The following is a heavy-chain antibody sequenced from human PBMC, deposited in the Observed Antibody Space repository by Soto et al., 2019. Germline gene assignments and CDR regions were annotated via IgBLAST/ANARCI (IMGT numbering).Heavy chain of an antibody. CDR1: GGTFSSYA. V-gene: IGHV1-69*13. J-gene: IGHJ6*02. D-gene: IGHD3-22*01. Sequence: SVKVSCKAAGGTFSSYAISWVRQAPGQGLEWMGGIIPIFGTANYAQKFQGRVTITADESTSTAYMELSSLRSEDTAVYYCARGLRDSTYYYDSSGYYYYGMDVWGQGTTVTVSS. CDR3: ARGLRDSTYYYDSSGYYYYGMDV. CDR2: IIPIFGTA.